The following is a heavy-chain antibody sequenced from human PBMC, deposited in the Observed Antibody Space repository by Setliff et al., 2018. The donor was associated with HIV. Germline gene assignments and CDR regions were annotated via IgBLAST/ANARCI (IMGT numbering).Heavy chain of an antibody. CDR1: GGPISTSNW. CDR3: ARGGLGVVGAIDY. V-gene: IGHV4-28*03. J-gene: IGHJ4*02. D-gene: IGHD2-15*01. CDR2: IYYSGST. Sequence: SETLSLTCTVSGGPISTSNWWGWIRQTPGKGLEWIGYIYYSGSTNYNPSLKSRVTMSLDTSKNQFSLKLSSVTAADTAVYYCARGGLGVVGAIDYWSQGTLVTVSS.